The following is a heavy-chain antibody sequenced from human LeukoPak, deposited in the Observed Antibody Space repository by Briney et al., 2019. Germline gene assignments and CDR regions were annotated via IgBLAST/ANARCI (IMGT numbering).Heavy chain of an antibody. CDR2: IYHSGST. Sequence: SETLSLTCAVSGGSISSSNWWSWVRQPPGKGLEWIGEIYHSGSTNYNPSLKSRVTISVDKSKNQFSLKLSSVTAADTAVYYCARGGFRFGELSGTWGQGTLVTVSS. D-gene: IGHD3-10*01. J-gene: IGHJ4*02. CDR3: ARGGFRFGELSGT. V-gene: IGHV4-4*02. CDR1: GGSISSSNW.